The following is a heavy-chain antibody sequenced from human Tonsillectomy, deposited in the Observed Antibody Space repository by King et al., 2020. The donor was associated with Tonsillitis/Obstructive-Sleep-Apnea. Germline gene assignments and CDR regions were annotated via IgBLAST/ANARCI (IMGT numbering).Heavy chain of an antibody. V-gene: IGHV3-11*05. CDR1: GFTFSDYY. CDR2: ISSSSSYT. J-gene: IGHJ5*02. CDR3: ARGDRFLEWTMGNNWFDP. Sequence: VQLVESGGGLVKPGGSLRLSCAASGFTFSDYYMSWIRQAPGKGLEWVSYISSSSSYTNYADSVKGRFTISRDSAQNSLYLQMNSLRAEDTAVYYCARGDRFLEWTMGNNWFDPWGQGTLVTVSS. D-gene: IGHD3-3*01.